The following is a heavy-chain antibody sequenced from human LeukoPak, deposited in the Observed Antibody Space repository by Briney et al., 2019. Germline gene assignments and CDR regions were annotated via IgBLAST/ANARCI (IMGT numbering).Heavy chain of an antibody. CDR1: GFTFTTYW. V-gene: IGHV3-74*01. CDR2: INSDGSIT. D-gene: IGHD1-26*01. J-gene: IGHJ4*02. CDR3: AKATNSGTSRGSFDY. Sequence: GGSLRLSCAASGFTFTTYWMHWVRQAPGKGLVWVSHINSDGSITSYADSVKGRFTISRDNAKNTLYLQMNSLRAEDTAVYYCAKATNSGTSRGSFDYWGQGTLVTVSS.